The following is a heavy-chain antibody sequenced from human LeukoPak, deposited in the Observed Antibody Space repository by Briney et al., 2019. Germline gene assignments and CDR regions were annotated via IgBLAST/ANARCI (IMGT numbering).Heavy chain of an antibody. CDR2: IYYSGST. D-gene: IGHD1-7*01. CDR1: GGSFSGYY. CDR3: ARGNYDGAFDI. V-gene: IGHV4-59*01. Sequence: SETLSLTCAVYGGSFSGYYWSWIRQPPGKGLEWIGYIYYSGSTNYNPSLKSRVTISVDTSKNQFSLKLSSVTAADTAVYYCARGNYDGAFDIWGQGTMVTVSS. J-gene: IGHJ3*02.